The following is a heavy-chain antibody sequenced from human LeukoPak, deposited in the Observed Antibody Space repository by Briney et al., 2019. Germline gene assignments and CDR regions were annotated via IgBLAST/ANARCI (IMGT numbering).Heavy chain of an antibody. D-gene: IGHD4-17*01. J-gene: IGHJ4*02. Sequence: SETLSLTCTISGGSINSYFWSWIRQPAGKGLEWIGRIYSSGSTNYNSSLKSRVSMSVDTSKNQFSLRLSSVTAADTAVYHCARDVYDYGDYTIDYWGQGTLVTVSS. V-gene: IGHV4-4*07. CDR2: IYSSGST. CDR3: ARDVYDYGDYTIDY. CDR1: GGSINSYF.